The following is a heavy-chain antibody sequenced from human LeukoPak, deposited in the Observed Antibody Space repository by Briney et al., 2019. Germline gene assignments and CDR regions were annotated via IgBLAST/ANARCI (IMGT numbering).Heavy chain of an antibody. CDR3: AKDIAAGVVA. D-gene: IGHD6-13*01. CDR1: GFTFTSYA. V-gene: IGHV3-9*01. CDR2: ISWNSGSI. Sequence: GGSLRLSCAASGFTFTSYAMSWVRQTPGKGLEWVSGISWNSGSIGYADSVKGRFTISRDNAKNSLYLQMNSLRAEDTALYYCAKDIAAGVVAWGQGTLVTVSS. J-gene: IGHJ5*02.